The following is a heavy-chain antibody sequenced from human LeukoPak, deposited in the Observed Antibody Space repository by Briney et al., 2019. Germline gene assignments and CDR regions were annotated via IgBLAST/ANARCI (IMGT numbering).Heavy chain of an antibody. V-gene: IGHV4-61*02. CDR1: GGSISSGSYY. D-gene: IGHD3-3*01. CDR3: AREGALYDFWSGYYDLYYYMDV. Sequence: SETLSLTCTVSGGSISSGSYYWSWIRQPAGKGLEWIGRIYTSGSTNYNPSLKSRVTISVDTSKNQFSLKLSSVTAADTAVYYCAREGALYDFWSGYYDLYYYMDVWGKGTTVTVSS. J-gene: IGHJ6*03. CDR2: IYTSGST.